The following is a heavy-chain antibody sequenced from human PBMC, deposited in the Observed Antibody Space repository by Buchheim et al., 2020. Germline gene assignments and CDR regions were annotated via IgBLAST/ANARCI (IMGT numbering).Heavy chain of an antibody. J-gene: IGHJ5*02. CDR2: ISYDGSNK. Sequence: QVQLVESGGGVVQPGRSLRLSCAASGFTFSSYGMHWVRQAPGKGLEWVAVISYDGSNKYYADSVKGRFTISRDNSKNTLHLQMNSLRAEDTAVYYCAISSGGFDPWGQGTL. CDR3: AISSGGFDP. CDR1: GFTFSSYG. V-gene: IGHV3-30*03. D-gene: IGHD6-6*01.